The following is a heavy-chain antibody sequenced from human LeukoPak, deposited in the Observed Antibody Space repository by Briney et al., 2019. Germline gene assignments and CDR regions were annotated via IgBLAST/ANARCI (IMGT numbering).Heavy chain of an antibody. V-gene: IGHV3-53*05. D-gene: IGHD2-2*01. CDR2: IYSGGST. CDR1: GLTVSSNY. Sequence: GGSLRLSCAASGLTVSSNYMSWVRQAPGKGLECVSVIYSGGSTSYADSVKGRFTISRDNSKNTLYLQMGSLRADDTAVYYCARDEGLSGTHNPSGGTYCSSTSCPPFSWFDPWGQGTLVTVSS. J-gene: IGHJ5*02. CDR3: ARDEGLSGTHNPSGGTYCSSTSCPPFSWFDP.